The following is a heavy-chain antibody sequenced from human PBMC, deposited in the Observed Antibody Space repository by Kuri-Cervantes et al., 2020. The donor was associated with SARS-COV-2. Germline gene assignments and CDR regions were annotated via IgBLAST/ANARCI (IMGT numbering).Heavy chain of an antibody. V-gene: IGHV1-2*02. Sequence: ASVKVSCKASGYTLTSNYMHWVRQAPGQGLEWMGWINPNSGGTNYAQKFQGRVTMTRDTSISTAYMELSRLRSDDTAVYYCARDFWPSGGYFDYWGQGTLVTVSS. D-gene: IGHD3-10*01. CDR1: GYTLTSNY. CDR3: ARDFWPSGGYFDY. CDR2: INPNSGGT. J-gene: IGHJ4*02.